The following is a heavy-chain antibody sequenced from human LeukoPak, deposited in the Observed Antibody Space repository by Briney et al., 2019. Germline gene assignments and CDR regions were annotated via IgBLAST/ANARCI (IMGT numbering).Heavy chain of an antibody. CDR2: IRQDGSDK. CDR1: GFSFSSYW. CDR3: ARDPSSHACSRCVRAGLAYCGGDCYSYLDY. D-gene: IGHD2-21*02. Sequence: SGGSLRLSCAASGFSFSSYWMSWVRQAPGKGLEWVANIRQDGSDKYYVDSVKGRFTISRDNAKNSLFLQMNSLRAEDTAVYYCARDPSSHACSRCVRAGLAYCGGDCYSYLDYWGQGTLVTVSS. V-gene: IGHV3-7*01. J-gene: IGHJ4*02.